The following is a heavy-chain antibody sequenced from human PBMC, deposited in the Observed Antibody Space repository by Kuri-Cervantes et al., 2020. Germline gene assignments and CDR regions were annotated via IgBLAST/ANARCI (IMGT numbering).Heavy chain of an antibody. J-gene: IGHJ4*02. CDR3: AKDYCSGGSCMFDY. D-gene: IGHD2-15*01. V-gene: IGHV3-21*01. CDR2: ISSGSGYI. Sequence: GESLKISCAASGFTFSSYSMNWVRQAPGKGLEWVSSISSGSGYIYHAESVKGRFTISRDNSKNTLYLQMNSLRPEDTAVYYCAKDYCSGGSCMFDYWGQGTLVTVSS. CDR1: GFTFSSYS.